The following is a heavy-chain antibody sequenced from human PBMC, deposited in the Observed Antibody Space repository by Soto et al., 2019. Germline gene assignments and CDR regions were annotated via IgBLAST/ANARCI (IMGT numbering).Heavy chain of an antibody. J-gene: IGHJ5*02. V-gene: IGHV3-33*01. D-gene: IGHD6-13*01. CDR3: ARGTPTAAGHNWFDP. Sequence: QVQLVESGGGVVQPGRSLRLSCAASGFTFSSYGMHWVRQAPGKGLEWVAVIWYDGSNKYYADSVKGRFTISRDNSKNTLYLQMNRLRAEDTAVYYCARGTPTAAGHNWFDPWGQGTLVTVSS. CDR2: IWYDGSNK. CDR1: GFTFSSYG.